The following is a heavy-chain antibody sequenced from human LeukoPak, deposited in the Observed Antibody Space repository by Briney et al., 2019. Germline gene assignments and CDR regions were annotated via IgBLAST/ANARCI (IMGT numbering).Heavy chain of an antibody. CDR1: GFAFTNAW. CDR2: IKSKTDGGTA. D-gene: IGHD3-22*01. V-gene: IGHV3-15*07. CDR3: TTADSSGRFLIDY. J-gene: IGHJ4*02. Sequence: GGSLRLSCAASGFAFTNAWMNWVRQAPGKGLEWVGRIKSKTDGGTADYAAPVKGRFTISRDVSKNTLYLQMNSLKTEDTAVYYCTTADSSGRFLIDYWGQGTLVTVSS.